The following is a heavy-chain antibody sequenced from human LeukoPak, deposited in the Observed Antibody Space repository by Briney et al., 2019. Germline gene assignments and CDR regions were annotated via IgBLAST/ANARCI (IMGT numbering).Heavy chain of an antibody. D-gene: IGHD3-9*01. CDR2: ISYDGSNK. CDR1: GFTFSSYG. Sequence: GGSLRLSCAASGFTFSSYGMHWVRQAPGKGLEWVAVISYDGSNKYYADSVKGRFTISRDNSKNTLYLQMNSLRAEDTAVYYCAKDPNWLSMDYGGQGTLVTVSS. V-gene: IGHV3-30*18. J-gene: IGHJ4*02. CDR3: AKDPNWLSMDY.